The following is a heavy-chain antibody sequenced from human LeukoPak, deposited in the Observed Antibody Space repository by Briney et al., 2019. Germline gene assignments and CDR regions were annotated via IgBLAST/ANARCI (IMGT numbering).Heavy chain of an antibody. V-gene: IGHV1-69*13. CDR2: IIPFLGTA. J-gene: IGHJ4*02. CDR1: GGTFSSYA. CDR3: AIIGCSSTSCPDY. D-gene: IGHD2-2*01. Sequence: SVKVSCKASGGTFSSYAISWLRQAPGQELEWMGGIIPFLGTANYAQKFQGRVTITADESTSTAYMELSSLRSEDTAVYYCAIIGCSSTSCPDYWGQGTLVTVSS.